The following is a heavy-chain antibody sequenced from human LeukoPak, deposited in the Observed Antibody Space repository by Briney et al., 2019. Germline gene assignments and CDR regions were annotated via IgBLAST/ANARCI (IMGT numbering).Heavy chain of an antibody. Sequence: SETLSLTCAVYGGSFSGYYWSWIRQPPGKGLEWIGEINHSGSTNYNPSLKSRVTISVDTSKNQFSLKLSSVTAADTAVYYCARGRLGGTTGLRADYWGQGTLVTVSS. D-gene: IGHD3-16*01. V-gene: IGHV4-34*01. CDR1: GGSFSGYY. CDR2: INHSGST. CDR3: ARGRLGGTTGLRADY. J-gene: IGHJ4*02.